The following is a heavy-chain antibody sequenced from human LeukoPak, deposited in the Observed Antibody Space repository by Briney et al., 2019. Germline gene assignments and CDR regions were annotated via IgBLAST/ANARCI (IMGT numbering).Heavy chain of an antibody. J-gene: IGHJ1*01. CDR2: IRSKTDGGTT. V-gene: IGHV3-15*01. CDR1: GFTFSSYG. Sequence: GGSLRLSCAASGFTFSSYGMHWVRQAPGKGLEWVGRIRSKTDGGTTDYAVSVQGRFTISRDDSKNTLYLQMSSLKTEDTAVYYCAKHIYGVVSIQQWGQGTLVTVSS. D-gene: IGHD3-3*01. CDR3: AKHIYGVVSIQQ.